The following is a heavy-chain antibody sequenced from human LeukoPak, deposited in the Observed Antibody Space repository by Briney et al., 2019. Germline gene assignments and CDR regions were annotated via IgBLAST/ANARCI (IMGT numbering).Heavy chain of an antibody. Sequence: PGGSLRLSCAASGFRFSDYAMHWVRQAPGKGLEWVAVISYDGSNEYYADSVKGRFTISRDNSKNTLFLQMNSLRPEDTAVYYCAKEAVADGLAATASFDHWGQGTLVTVSS. V-gene: IGHV3-30*18. CDR3: AKEAVADGLAATASFDH. D-gene: IGHD2-15*01. CDR1: GFRFSDYA. CDR2: ISYDGSNE. J-gene: IGHJ4*02.